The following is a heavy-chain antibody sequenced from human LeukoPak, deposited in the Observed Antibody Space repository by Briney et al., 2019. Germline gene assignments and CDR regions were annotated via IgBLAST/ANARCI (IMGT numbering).Heavy chain of an antibody. V-gene: IGHV1-2*06. CDR3: ARGPYDYVWGNYRYTAASFDY. D-gene: IGHD3-16*02. J-gene: IGHJ4*02. CDR1: GYTFTAYD. Sequence: GASVKVSCNASGYTFTAYDMHWVRQAPGQGLEWMGRINPNRGGTTYAQHSQGRVTMTRDTSISTAYLELSSLRPDDTAMYYCARGPYDYVWGNYRYTAASFDYWGQGTLVTVSS. CDR2: INPNRGGT.